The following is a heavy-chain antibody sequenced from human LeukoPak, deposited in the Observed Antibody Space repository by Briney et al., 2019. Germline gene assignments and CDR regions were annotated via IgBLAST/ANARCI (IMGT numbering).Heavy chain of an antibody. CDR3: AKDTSHYYGYSLSDYIDV. CDR1: GFTFSSYG. CDR2: IRYDGSNK. V-gene: IGHV3-30*02. D-gene: IGHD3-10*01. J-gene: IGHJ6*03. Sequence: GGSLRLSCAASGFTFSSYGMHWVRQAPGKGLEWVAFIRYDGSNKYYADSVKGRFTISRDNSKNTLYLLMNSLRAEDTAVYYCAKDTSHYYGYSLSDYIDVWGKGTTVTVSS.